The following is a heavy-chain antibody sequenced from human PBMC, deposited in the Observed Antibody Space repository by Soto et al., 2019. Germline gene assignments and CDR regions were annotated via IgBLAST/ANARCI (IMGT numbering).Heavy chain of an antibody. CDR2: IYYSGST. J-gene: IGHJ4*02. CDR3: ARQANTYYYDSSGYYYVDY. D-gene: IGHD3-22*01. Sequence: SETLSLTCAVSGGSISSGDYYWSWIRQPPGKGLEWIGYIYYSGSTYYNPSLKSRVTISVDTSKNQFSLKLSSVTAADTAVYYCARQANTYYYDSSGYYYVDYWGQGTLVTVSS. CDR1: GGSISSGDYY. V-gene: IGHV4-30-4*01.